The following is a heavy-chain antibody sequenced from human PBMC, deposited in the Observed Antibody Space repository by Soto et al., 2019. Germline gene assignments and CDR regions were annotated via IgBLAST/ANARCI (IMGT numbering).Heavy chain of an antibody. J-gene: IGHJ3*02. V-gene: IGHV4-34*01. CDR1: GGFVSSGSYY. CDR2: MSHSGGT. Sequence: QVQLQQWGAGLLKPSETLSLTCAVYGGFVSSGSYYWSWIRQPLGKGLEWIGEMSHSGGTHFNPSLKSRVPISGYTSKNQFSLKMSSVTVADRTLYDCARVERGTATTVVDAFDIWGPGTMVTVSS. D-gene: IGHD1-1*01. CDR3: ARVERGTATTVVDAFDI.